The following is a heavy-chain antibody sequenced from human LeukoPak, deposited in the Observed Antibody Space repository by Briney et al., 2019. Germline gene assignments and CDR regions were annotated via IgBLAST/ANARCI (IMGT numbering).Heavy chain of an antibody. CDR3: ARVRVYAFDI. CDR2: ISYDGSNK. D-gene: IGHD1-14*01. CDR1: GFTFSSYA. J-gene: IGHJ3*02. Sequence: GGSLRLSCAASGFTFSSYAMHWVRQAPGKGLEWVTVISYDGSNKYYADSVKGRFTISRDNSKNTLCLQMNSLRAEDTAVYYCARVRVYAFDIWGQGTMVTVSS. V-gene: IGHV3-30-3*01.